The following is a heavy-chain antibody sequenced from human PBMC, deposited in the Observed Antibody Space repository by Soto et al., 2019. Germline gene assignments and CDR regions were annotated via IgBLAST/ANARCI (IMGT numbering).Heavy chain of an antibody. D-gene: IGHD6-6*01. CDR3: ARHRVAARPSDY. Sequence: SETLSLTCTVSGGSISSSIYYWGWIRQPPGKGLEWIGSIYYSGSTYYNPSLKSRVTISVDTSKNQFSLKLSSVTAADTAVYYCARHRVAARPSDYWGQGTLVTVSS. CDR1: GGSISSSIYY. V-gene: IGHV4-39*01. CDR2: IYYSGST. J-gene: IGHJ4*02.